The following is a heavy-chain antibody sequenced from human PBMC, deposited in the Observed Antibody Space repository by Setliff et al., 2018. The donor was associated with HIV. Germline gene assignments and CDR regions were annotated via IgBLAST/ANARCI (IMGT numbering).Heavy chain of an antibody. V-gene: IGHV1-18*01. CDR1: GYTFTSYG. CDR3: AREMEPPYTVTTFGIFQH. Sequence: RASVKVSCKASGYTFTSYGISWVRQAPGQGLEWMGWISAYNGNTNYAQKLQGRVTMTTDTSTSTAYMELRSLRSDDTAVYYCAREMEPPYTVTTFGIFQHWGQGTLVTVSS. J-gene: IGHJ1*01. CDR2: ISAYNGNT. D-gene: IGHD4-17*01.